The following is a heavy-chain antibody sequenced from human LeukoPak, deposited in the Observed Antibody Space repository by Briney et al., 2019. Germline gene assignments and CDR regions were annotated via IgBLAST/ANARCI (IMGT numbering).Heavy chain of an antibody. Sequence: GGSLRLSCAASGFTFSSYWMNWVRQAPGEGLEWVAKIKEDGSEKYYVESVKGRFTVSRDNAENALYLQMNSLRAEDTAVYYCAKPEGYCSGGSCFPFQHWGQGTLVTVSS. CDR2: IKEDGSEK. CDR3: AKPEGYCSGGSCFPFQH. CDR1: GFTFSSYW. V-gene: IGHV3-7*02. D-gene: IGHD2-15*01. J-gene: IGHJ1*01.